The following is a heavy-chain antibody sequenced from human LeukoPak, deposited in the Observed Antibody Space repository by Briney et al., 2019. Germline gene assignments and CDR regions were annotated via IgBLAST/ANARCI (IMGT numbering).Heavy chain of an antibody. CDR2: IGGNSDYA. Sequence: GGSLRLSCAASGFIFSTNAMAWVRQAPGKGLEWVSAIGGNSDYAFYADSVKGRFTTSRDNSKNMLYLQMNSLRVEDTAVYCCAKEFVSRSSLSLDDWGQGTLATVSS. J-gene: IGHJ4*02. V-gene: IGHV3-23*01. D-gene: IGHD6-13*01. CDR1: GFIFSTNA. CDR3: AKEFVSRSSLSLDD.